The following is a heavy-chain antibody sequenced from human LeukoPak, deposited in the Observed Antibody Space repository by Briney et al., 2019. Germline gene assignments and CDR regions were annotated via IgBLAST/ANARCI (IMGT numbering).Heavy chain of an antibody. V-gene: IGHV3-23*01. CDR1: GFTFSSYA. CDR2: ISGSGGST. D-gene: IGHD1-26*01. J-gene: IGHJ4*02. Sequence: TGGSLRLSCAASGFTFSSYAMSWVRQAPGKGLEWVSAISGSGGSTYYADSVKGRFTISRGNSKNTLYLQMNSLRAEDTAVYYCAKGASSPAELPYFDYWGQGTLVTVSS. CDR3: AKGASSPAELPYFDY.